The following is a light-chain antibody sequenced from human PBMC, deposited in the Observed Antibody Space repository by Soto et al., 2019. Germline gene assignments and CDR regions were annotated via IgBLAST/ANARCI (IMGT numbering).Light chain of an antibody. V-gene: IGKV1-33*01. J-gene: IGKJ1*01. CDR2: DAS. CDR1: QDIKYY. CDR3: QQYDDLPWT. Sequence: DIQMTQSPSSLSASVGDRVTITCQASQDIKYYLNWFQQKPGKATNLVIYDASNLEEGVPSRFSGSGSGTEFTFTISSLQPEDIATYYCQQYDDLPWTFGQGTKVEIK.